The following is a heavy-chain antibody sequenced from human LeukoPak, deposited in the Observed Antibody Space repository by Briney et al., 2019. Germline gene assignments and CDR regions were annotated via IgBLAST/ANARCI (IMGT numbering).Heavy chain of an antibody. D-gene: IGHD4-23*01. Sequence: ASVKVSCKASGYSFTGYYIHSVRQAPGQGLEWMGWINPNSGGTKYAQKFQGRVSVTRDTSISTVYMELSRLTYDDTAVYYYARDLATVATPYFDYWGQGALVTVSS. CDR2: INPNSGGT. J-gene: IGHJ4*02. CDR1: GYSFTGYY. V-gene: IGHV1-2*02. CDR3: ARDLATVATPYFDY.